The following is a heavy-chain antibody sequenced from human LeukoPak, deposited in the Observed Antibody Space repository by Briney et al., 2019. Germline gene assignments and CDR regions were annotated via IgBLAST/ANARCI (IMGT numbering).Heavy chain of an antibody. CDR1: GFTFSGYA. CDR3: AKDRAVGYYYYMDV. D-gene: IGHD1-26*01. J-gene: IGHJ6*03. CDR2: ISGSGGST. V-gene: IGHV3-23*01. Sequence: GGSLRFSCAGSGFTFSGYAMSWVRQAPGKGLEWVSAISGSGGSTYYADSVKGRFTISRDNSKNTLYLQMNSLRAEDTAVYYCAKDRAVGYYYYMDVWGKGTMVTVSS.